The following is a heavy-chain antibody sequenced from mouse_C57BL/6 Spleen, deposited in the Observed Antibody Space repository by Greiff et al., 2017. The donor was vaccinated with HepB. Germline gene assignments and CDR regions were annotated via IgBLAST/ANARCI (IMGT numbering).Heavy chain of an antibody. CDR1: GYAFSSSW. Sequence: VKLMESGPELVKPGASVKISCKASGYAFSSSWMNWVKQRPGKGLEWIGRIYPGDGDTNYNGKFKGKATLTADKSSSTAYMQLSSLTSEDSAVYFCARGFPAWFAYWGQGTLVTVSA. CDR2: IYPGDGDT. J-gene: IGHJ3*01. CDR3: ARGFPAWFAY. V-gene: IGHV1-82*01.